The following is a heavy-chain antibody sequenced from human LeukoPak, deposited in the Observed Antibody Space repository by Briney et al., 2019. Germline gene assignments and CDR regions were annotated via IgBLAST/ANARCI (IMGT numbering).Heavy chain of an antibody. CDR3: ATLYWQLYNYYYGMDV. D-gene: IGHD1-1*01. J-gene: IGHJ6*02. CDR1: GGTFSSYA. Sequence: SVKVSCKASGGTFSSYAISWVRQAPGQGLEWMGGIIPIFGTANYAQKFQGRVTITTDESTSTAYMELSSLRSEDTAVYYCATLYWQLYNYYYGMDVWGQGTTVTVSS. CDR2: IIPIFGTA. V-gene: IGHV1-69*05.